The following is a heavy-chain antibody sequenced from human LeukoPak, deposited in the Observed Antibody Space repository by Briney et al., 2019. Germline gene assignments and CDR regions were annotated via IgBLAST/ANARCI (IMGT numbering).Heavy chain of an antibody. CDR1: GFTFSSYS. CDR3: ARELRYLDV. J-gene: IGHJ6*04. CDR2: ISSSSSTI. V-gene: IGHV3-48*04. Sequence: GGSLRLSCAASGFTFSSYSMNWVRQASGKGLEWVSYISSSSSTIYYADSVKGRFTISRDNAKNSLYLQMNSLRAEDMAVYYCARELRYLDVWGKGTTVTISS. D-gene: IGHD3-9*01.